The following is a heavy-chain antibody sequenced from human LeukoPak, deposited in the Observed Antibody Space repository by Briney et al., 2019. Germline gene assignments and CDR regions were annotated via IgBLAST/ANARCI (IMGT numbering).Heavy chain of an antibody. CDR2: VYTSGST. J-gene: IGHJ4*02. D-gene: IGHD5-18*01. CDR3: ARDTYNYGSSAYYFDY. Sequence: PSETLSLTCTVSGVSISSYCWSWIRQPAGKGLEWIGRVYTSGSTNYNPSLKSRVTMSADTSKNQFSLKLSSVTAADTAVYYCARDTYNYGSSAYYFDYWGQGTLVTVSS. V-gene: IGHV4-4*07. CDR1: GVSISSYC.